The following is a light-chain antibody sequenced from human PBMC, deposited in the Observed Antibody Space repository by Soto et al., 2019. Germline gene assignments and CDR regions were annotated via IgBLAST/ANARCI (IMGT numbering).Light chain of an antibody. Sequence: DIQMTQSPSTVSASVGDGVTITCRASQSISTWLAWYQQKPGKAPKLLIYDASTLESGVPSGFSGSGSGTEFPLTISSLQPDDFATYYCQQYNSYPCTFGQGTKLEIK. CDR3: QQYNSYPCT. V-gene: IGKV1-5*01. CDR1: QSISTW. CDR2: DAS. J-gene: IGKJ2*02.